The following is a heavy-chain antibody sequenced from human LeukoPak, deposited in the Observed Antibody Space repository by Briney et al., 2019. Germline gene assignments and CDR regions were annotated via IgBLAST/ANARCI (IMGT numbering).Heavy chain of an antibody. D-gene: IGHD5-24*01. V-gene: IGHV1-69*13. Sequence: GASVKVSCKASGGTFSSYAISWVRQAPGQGLEWMGGIIPIFGTANYAQKFQGRVTITADESTSTAYMELSSLRSEDTAVYYCARARDGYNSKIRRTFDYWGQGTLVTVSS. CDR3: ARARDGYNSKIRRTFDY. CDR1: GGTFSSYA. CDR2: IIPIFGTA. J-gene: IGHJ4*02.